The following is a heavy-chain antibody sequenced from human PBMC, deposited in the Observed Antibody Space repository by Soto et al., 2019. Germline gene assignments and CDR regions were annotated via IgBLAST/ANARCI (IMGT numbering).Heavy chain of an antibody. CDR1: GFTFSTYW. Sequence: EVQLVESGGGLVQPGGSLRLSCVVSGFTFSTYWMTWVRQAPGKGLEWVANIKQDGSEKYYMDSVKGRFTISRDNAKNSLYLQMNSLRAEDTAMYYGAGDGEWLRLVDYWGQGTLVTVSS. CDR3: AGDGEWLRLVDY. J-gene: IGHJ4*02. CDR2: IKQDGSEK. D-gene: IGHD5-12*01. V-gene: IGHV3-7*04.